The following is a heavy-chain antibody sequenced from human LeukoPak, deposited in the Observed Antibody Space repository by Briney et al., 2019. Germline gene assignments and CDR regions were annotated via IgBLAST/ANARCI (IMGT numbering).Heavy chain of an antibody. CDR2: ITSSGRTI. D-gene: IGHD6-13*01. J-gene: IGHJ4*02. V-gene: IGHV3-11*01. Sequence: GRSLRLSCAASGFTFSDYYMSWIRQAPGKGLELVSYITSSGRTIYYTDSVKGRFTISRDNAKNSLYLQMNSLKAEDTAVYYCARVVAAGDYFDYWGQGTLVTVYS. CDR3: ARVVAAGDYFDY. CDR1: GFTFSDYY.